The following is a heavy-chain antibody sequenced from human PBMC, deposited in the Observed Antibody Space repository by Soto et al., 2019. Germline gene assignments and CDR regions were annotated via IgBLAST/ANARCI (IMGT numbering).Heavy chain of an antibody. D-gene: IGHD2-2*01. J-gene: IGHJ6*02. CDR2: IWYDGSNK. CDR1: GFTFSSYG. Sequence: HPGGSLRLSCAASGFTFSSYGMHWVRQAPGKGLEWVAVIWYDGSNKYYADSVKGRFTISRDNSKNTLYLQMNSLRAEGTAVYYCARDLPGGGGPDQLPSPGYYYYGMDVWGQGTTVTVSS. CDR3: ARDLPGGGGPDQLPSPGYYYYGMDV. V-gene: IGHV3-33*01.